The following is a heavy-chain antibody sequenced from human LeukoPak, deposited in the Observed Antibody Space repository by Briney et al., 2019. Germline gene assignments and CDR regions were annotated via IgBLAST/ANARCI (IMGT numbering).Heavy chain of an antibody. Sequence: SETLSLTCTVSGGSISSGGYYWSWIRQHPGTGLEWIGYIYYSGSTYYNPSLKSRVTISVDTSKNQFSLKLSSVTAADTAVYYCARVRIQLWAYYFDYWGQGTLVTVSS. CDR3: ARVRIQLWAYYFDY. CDR1: GGSISSGGYY. J-gene: IGHJ4*02. CDR2: IYYSGST. V-gene: IGHV4-31*03. D-gene: IGHD5-18*01.